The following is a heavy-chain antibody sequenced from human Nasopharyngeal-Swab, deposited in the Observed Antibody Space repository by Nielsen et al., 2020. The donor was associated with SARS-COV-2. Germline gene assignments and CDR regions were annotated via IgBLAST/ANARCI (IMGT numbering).Heavy chain of an antibody. CDR3: TTDFYFDY. J-gene: IGHJ4*02. CDR2: IGDKDHNYAT. CDR1: GFIFSASA. V-gene: IGHV3-73*01. Sequence: GESLKISCAASGFIFSASAIHWVRQASGKGLEWVCRIGDKDHNYATTYGASVQGRFTISRDDSKNTAFLQMNSLKTEDKALYYCTTDFYFDYWAQGTLVTVSS.